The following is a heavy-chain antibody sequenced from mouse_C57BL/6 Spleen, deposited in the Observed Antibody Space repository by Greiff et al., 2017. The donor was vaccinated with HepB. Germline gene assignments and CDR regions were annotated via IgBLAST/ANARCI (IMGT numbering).Heavy chain of an antibody. CDR2: ISSGSSTI. D-gene: IGHD1-1*01. Sequence: EVKLQESGGGLVKPGGSLKLSCAASGFTFSDYGMHWVRQAPEKGLEWVAYISSGSSTIYYADTVKGRFTISRDNAKNTLFLQMTSLRSEDTAMYYCARSGIYYYGSSYDFDYWGQGTTLTVSS. J-gene: IGHJ2*01. V-gene: IGHV5-17*01. CDR3: ARSGIYYYGSSYDFDY. CDR1: GFTFSDYG.